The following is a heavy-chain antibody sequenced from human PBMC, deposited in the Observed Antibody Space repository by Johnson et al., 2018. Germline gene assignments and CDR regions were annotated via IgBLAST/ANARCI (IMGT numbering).Heavy chain of an antibody. CDR3: ARGVVVVTEDAFDI. V-gene: IGHV3-9*01. Sequence: VQLVQSGGGLVQPGRSLRLSCAASGFTFDDYAMHWVRQAPGKGLEWVSGISWNSGSIGYADSVKGRFTISRDNAKNSLYLQMNSLRAEDTALYYCARGVVVVTEDAFDIWGQGTMVTVSS. J-gene: IGHJ3*02. CDR1: GFTFDDYA. CDR2: ISWNSGSI. D-gene: IGHD2-21*02.